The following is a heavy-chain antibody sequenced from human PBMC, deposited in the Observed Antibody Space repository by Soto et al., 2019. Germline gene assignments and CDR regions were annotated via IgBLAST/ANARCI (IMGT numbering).Heavy chain of an antibody. CDR1: GFTFSSYA. V-gene: IGHV3-23*01. D-gene: IGHD3-9*01. CDR3: AKGLRYFDWLLDFDY. CDR2: ISGSGGST. J-gene: IGHJ4*02. Sequence: GGSLRLSCAASGFTFSSYAMSWVRQAPGKGLEWVSAISGSGGSTYYADSVKGRFTISRDNSKNTLYLQMNSLRAEDTAVYYCAKGLRYFDWLLDFDYWGQGTLVTVSS.